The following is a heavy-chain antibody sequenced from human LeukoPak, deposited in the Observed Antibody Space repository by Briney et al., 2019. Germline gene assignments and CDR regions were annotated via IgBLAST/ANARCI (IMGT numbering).Heavy chain of an antibody. Sequence: PSETLSLTCTASGGSISSSSYYWGWIRQPPGKGLEWIGSIYYSGSTYYNPSLKSRVTISVDTFKNQFSLKLSSVTAADTAVYYCARGYSGSYYGVDYWGQGTLVTVSS. V-gene: IGHV4-39*07. D-gene: IGHD1-26*01. J-gene: IGHJ4*02. CDR2: IYYSGST. CDR3: ARGYSGSYYGVDY. CDR1: GGSISSSSYY.